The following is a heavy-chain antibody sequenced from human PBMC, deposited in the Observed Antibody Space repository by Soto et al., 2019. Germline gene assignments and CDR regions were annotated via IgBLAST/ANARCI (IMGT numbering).Heavy chain of an antibody. CDR2: ISSSSSYI. Sequence: EVQLVESGGGLVKPGGSLRLSCAASGFTFSSYSMNWVRQAPGKGLEGVSSISSSSSYIYYADSVKGRFTISRDNAKNSLYLQMNSLRAEDTAVYYCARGFLRFLEWLTYPYYFDYWGQGTLVTVSS. D-gene: IGHD3-3*01. J-gene: IGHJ4*02. CDR3: ARGFLRFLEWLTYPYYFDY. V-gene: IGHV3-21*01. CDR1: GFTFSSYS.